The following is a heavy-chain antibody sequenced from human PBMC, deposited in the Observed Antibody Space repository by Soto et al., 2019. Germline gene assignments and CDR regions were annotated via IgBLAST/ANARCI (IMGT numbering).Heavy chain of an antibody. CDR1: GFSLSTSGVG. CDR3: AHTDVAGTFDY. CDR2: IYWDDDK. J-gene: IGHJ4*02. D-gene: IGHD6-19*01. Sequence: QITLKESGPTLVKPTQTLTLTCTFSGFSLSTSGVGVGWIRQPPGKALEWLALIYWDDDKRYSPSQKSRLTIPKDASKNQVVLTMTNMDPVDTATDYCAHTDVAGTFDYWGQGTLVTVSS. V-gene: IGHV2-5*02.